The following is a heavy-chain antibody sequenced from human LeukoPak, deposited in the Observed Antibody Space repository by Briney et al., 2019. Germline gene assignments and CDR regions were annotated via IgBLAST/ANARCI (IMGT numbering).Heavy chain of an antibody. D-gene: IGHD3-9*01. CDR1: GFTFSSYA. CDR2: ISGSGGNT. V-gene: IGHV3-23*01. CDR3: AKGDILTGGYFDY. J-gene: IGHJ4*02. Sequence: GGSLRLSCAASGFTFSSYAMSWVRQAPGKGLEWVSAISGSGGNTYYADCVKGRFTISRDNSKNTLYLQMNSLRAEDTAVYYCAKGDILTGGYFDYWGQGTLVTVSS.